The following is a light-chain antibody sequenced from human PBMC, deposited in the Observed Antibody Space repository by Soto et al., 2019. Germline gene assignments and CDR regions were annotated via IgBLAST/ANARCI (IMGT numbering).Light chain of an antibody. CDR1: QSVSSNY. CDR2: GAS. J-gene: IGKJ2*01. CDR3: QQYGRSPPFT. V-gene: IGKV3-20*01. Sequence: IVLTQSPGTLSLSPGERATLSCRASQSVSSNYIAWYQQKLGQAPRLLIYGASSRATGIPDRFSDSGSGTDFTLTISRLEPEDFAVYFCQQYGRSPPFTFGQGTKVEIK.